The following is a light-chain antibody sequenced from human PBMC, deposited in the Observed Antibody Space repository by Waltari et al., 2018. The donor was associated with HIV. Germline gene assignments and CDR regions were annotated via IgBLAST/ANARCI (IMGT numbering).Light chain of an antibody. J-gene: IGLJ2*01. V-gene: IGLV2-23*02. CDR3: CSYVSNVI. Sequence: QSALTQPASVSGYPGQSITISCTRTSSDVATYKLVSWYQQHPGKAPKLMIYEVSKRPSGVSDRFSGSKSGDTASLTISGLQAEDEADYYCCSYVSNVIFGGGTKLTVL. CDR2: EVS. CDR1: SSDVATYKL.